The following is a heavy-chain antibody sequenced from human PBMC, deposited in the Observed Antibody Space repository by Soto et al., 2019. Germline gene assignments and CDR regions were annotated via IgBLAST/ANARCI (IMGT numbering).Heavy chain of an antibody. Sequence: SETLSLTCAVYGGSFSGYYWSWIRQPPGKGLEWIGEINHSGSTNYNPSLKSRVTISVDTSKNQFSLKLSSVTAADTAVYYCARVAPFTVTTRRRGGVGVEFDYWGQGTLVTVSS. V-gene: IGHV4-34*01. CDR1: GGSFSGYY. D-gene: IGHD4-17*01. CDR2: INHSGST. CDR3: ARVAPFTVTTRRRGGVGVEFDY. J-gene: IGHJ4*02.